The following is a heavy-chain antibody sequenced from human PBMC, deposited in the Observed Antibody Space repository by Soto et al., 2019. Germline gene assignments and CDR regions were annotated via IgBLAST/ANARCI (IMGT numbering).Heavy chain of an antibody. Sequence: GGSLRLSCAASGFTFSSYSMNWVRQAPGKGLEWVSSISSSSSYIYYADSVKGRFTISRDKAKNSLYLQMNSLRAEDTAVYYCASAAVAVGYYYYYYYMDVWGKGTTVTVSS. D-gene: IGHD6-19*01. J-gene: IGHJ6*03. V-gene: IGHV3-21*01. CDR1: GFTFSSYS. CDR3: ASAAVAVGYYYYYYYMDV. CDR2: ISSSSSYI.